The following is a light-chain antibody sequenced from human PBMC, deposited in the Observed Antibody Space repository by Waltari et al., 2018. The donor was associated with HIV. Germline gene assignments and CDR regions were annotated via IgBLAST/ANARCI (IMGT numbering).Light chain of an antibody. Sequence: PSVSGAPGQRVTLSCVGSTSNLGAGYDVHWYQHVPGTGPKLLIYSDTKRPSGVPDRFSGSKSGTSGFLAITGLQADDEADYYCQSYDRGLSGPVFGGGTKLTVL. J-gene: IGLJ2*01. CDR3: QSYDRGLSGPV. CDR1: TSNLGAGYD. CDR2: SDT. V-gene: IGLV1-40*01.